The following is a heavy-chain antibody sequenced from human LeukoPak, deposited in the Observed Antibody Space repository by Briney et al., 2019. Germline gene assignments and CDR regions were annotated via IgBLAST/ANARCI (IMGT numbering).Heavy chain of an antibody. V-gene: IGHV3-11*03. CDR3: ASLCFGESRFDY. Sequence: GGSLRLSCAASGFTFSDYYMSWIRQARGKGLEWVSYISSSSSYTNYADFEKGRFTISRDNAKNLLYLQMNSLRAEDTAVYYCASLCFGESRFDYWGQGTLVTVSS. CDR2: ISSSSSYT. CDR1: GFTFSDYY. J-gene: IGHJ4*02. D-gene: IGHD3-10*01.